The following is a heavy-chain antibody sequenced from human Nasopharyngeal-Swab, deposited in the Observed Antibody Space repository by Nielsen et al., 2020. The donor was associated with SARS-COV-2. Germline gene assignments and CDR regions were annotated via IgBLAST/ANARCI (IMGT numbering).Heavy chain of an antibody. Sequence: SETLSLTCTVSGGSISSSSYYWGWIRQPPGKGLEWIGSIYYSGSTYYNPSLKSRVTISVDTSKNQFSLKLSSVTAADTAVYYCARLESNFNWFDPWGQGTLVTVSS. CDR2: IYYSGST. CDR3: ARLESNFNWFDP. V-gene: IGHV4-39*01. D-gene: IGHD5-24*01. J-gene: IGHJ5*02. CDR1: GGSISSSSYY.